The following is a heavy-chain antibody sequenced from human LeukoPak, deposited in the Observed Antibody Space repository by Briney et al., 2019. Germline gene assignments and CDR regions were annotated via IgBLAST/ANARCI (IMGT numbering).Heavy chain of an antibody. Sequence: GGSLRLSCAASGFTFSSYWVHWVRQAPGKGLVWVSRIHSDGISTTSADSVKGRFTISRDNAENTLYLQMNSLRAEDTAVYFCARGNAHAFGIWGQGTMVTVSS. J-gene: IGHJ3*02. D-gene: IGHD1-1*01. CDR3: ARGNAHAFGI. CDR1: GFTFSSYW. V-gene: IGHV3-74*01. CDR2: IHSDGIST.